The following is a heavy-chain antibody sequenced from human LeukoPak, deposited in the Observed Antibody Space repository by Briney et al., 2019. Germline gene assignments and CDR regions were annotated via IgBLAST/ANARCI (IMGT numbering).Heavy chain of an antibody. CDR3: ARDDHYYYYYMDV. CDR2: IWYDGSNK. CDR1: GFTFSSYG. Sequence: PGGSLRLSCAASGFTFSSYGMHWVRQAPGKGLEWVAVIWYDGSNKYYADSVKGRFTISRDNARNSLYLQMNSLRAEDTAVYYCARDDHYYYYYMDVWGKGTTVTVSS. V-gene: IGHV3-33*01. J-gene: IGHJ6*03.